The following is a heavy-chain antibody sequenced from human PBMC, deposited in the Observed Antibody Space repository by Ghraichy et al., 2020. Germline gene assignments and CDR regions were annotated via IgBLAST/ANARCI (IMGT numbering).Heavy chain of an antibody. CDR2: INHSGST. CDR3: ARGRKSSQQLVPLPFDE. J-gene: IGHJ4*02. V-gene: IGHV4-34*01. Sequence: SETLSLTCAVYNGPFDSYYWSWIRQPPGKGLEWIGEINHSGSTSYNPSLNPSLKSRVAISGDRSKNQFSLRLTSVTAADTAVYYCARGRKSSQQLVPLPFDEWGQGTLVTVSS. D-gene: IGHD6-13*01. CDR1: NGPFDSYY.